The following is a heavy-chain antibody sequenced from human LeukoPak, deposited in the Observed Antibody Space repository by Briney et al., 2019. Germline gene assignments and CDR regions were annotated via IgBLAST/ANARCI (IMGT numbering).Heavy chain of an antibody. CDR3: ARMTSSGWYAAGYYFDY. J-gene: IGHJ4*02. V-gene: IGHV4-59*11. D-gene: IGHD6-19*01. CDR1: SGSFSFPS. CDR2: IHYSGST. Sequence: SETLSLTCTASSGSFSFPSWVWIRQPPGKDLNRIRYIHYSGSTSYNPSLKSRVTISVDTSKNQFSLKMSSVTAADTAVYYCARMTSSGWYAAGYYFDYWGQGTLVTVSS.